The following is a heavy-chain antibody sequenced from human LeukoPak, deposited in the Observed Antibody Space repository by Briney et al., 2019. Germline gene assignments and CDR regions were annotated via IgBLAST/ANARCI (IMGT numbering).Heavy chain of an antibody. D-gene: IGHD4-17*01. CDR3: ARDPLTVTTPTAMDV. CDR2: IYYSGST. J-gene: IGHJ6*04. V-gene: IGHV4-39*07. CDR1: GGSISSSSYY. Sequence: PSETLSLTCTVSGGSISSSSYYWGWIRQPPGKGLEWIGSIYYSGSTYYNPSLKSRVTISVDTSKNQFSLKLSSVTAADTAVYYCARDPLTVTTPTAMDVWGKGTTVTVSS.